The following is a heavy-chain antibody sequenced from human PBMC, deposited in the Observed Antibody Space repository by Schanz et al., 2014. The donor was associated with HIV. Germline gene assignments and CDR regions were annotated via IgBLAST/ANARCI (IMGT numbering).Heavy chain of an antibody. D-gene: IGHD6-13*01. CDR3: AREKYSSTWWRAGLYFYGMDV. J-gene: IGHJ6*02. CDR2: ISNDGSNK. V-gene: IGHV3-30-3*01. Sequence: QVQLVESGGGVVQPGRSLRLSCAASGFTFSGYWMAWVRQAPGKGLEWVAVISNDGSNKYYADSVKGQFTISRDNSKNTLYLQMNSLRAEDTAVYYCAREKYSSTWWRAGLYFYGMDVWGQGTTVTVSS. CDR1: GFTFSGYW.